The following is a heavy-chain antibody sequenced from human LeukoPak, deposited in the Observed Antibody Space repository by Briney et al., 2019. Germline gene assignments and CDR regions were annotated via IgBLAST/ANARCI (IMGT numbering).Heavy chain of an antibody. CDR2: IYYSGST. Sequence: SETLSLTCTVSGGSISSGDYYWSWIRQPPGKGLEWIGYIYYSGSTYYNPSLKSRVTISVDTSKNQFSLKLSSVTAADTAVYYCASGYYDFWSGYRDAFDIWGQGTMVTVSS. CDR1: GGSISSGDYY. CDR3: ASGYYDFWSGYRDAFDI. D-gene: IGHD3-3*01. J-gene: IGHJ3*02. V-gene: IGHV4-30-4*08.